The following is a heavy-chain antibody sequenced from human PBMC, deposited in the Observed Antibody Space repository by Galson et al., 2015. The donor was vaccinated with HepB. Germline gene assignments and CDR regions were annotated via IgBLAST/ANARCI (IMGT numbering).Heavy chain of an antibody. D-gene: IGHD6-6*01. CDR1: GFTFNNYW. CDR2: IYSDTSGA. V-gene: IGHV3-74*01. J-gene: IGHJ4*02. Sequence: SLRLSCAASGFTFNNYWMHWVRQVPGKGLVWVSRIYSDTSGAIYAGSVKGRFTISTDNAKNTLYLQMNSLRADDTAIYYCAGGYGSSLDYWGQGTLVTVPS. CDR3: AGGYGSSLDY.